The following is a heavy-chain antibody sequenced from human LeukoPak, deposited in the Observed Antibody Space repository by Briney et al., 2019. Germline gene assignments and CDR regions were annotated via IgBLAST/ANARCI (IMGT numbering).Heavy chain of an antibody. CDR3: ATLYDDGDYLSFDY. V-gene: IGHV3-7*01. D-gene: IGHD2-21*01. J-gene: IGHJ4*02. CDR2: IKHDGSVK. Sequence: PGGSLRLSCAASGFTFSSYWTSWVRQAPGKGLEWVANIKHDGSVKFYVDSVKGRFTISRDNAKNSLYLQMNNLRAEDTAMYYCATLYDDGDYLSFDYWGRGTLVTVSS. CDR1: GFTFSSYW.